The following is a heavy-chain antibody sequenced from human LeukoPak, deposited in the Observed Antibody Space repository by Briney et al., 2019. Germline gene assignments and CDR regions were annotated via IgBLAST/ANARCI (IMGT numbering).Heavy chain of an antibody. V-gene: IGHV1-18*01. CDR1: GYNFGIFG. CDR3: ARVGVVVPAAWFDP. D-gene: IGHD2-2*01. CDR2: ISADSGNT. J-gene: IGHJ5*02. Sequence: ASVKVSCKASGYNFGIFGMSWARQAPGQGLEWMGWISADSGNTNYAQKLQGRVTMTTDTSTSTAYLELASLRSDDTAVYYCARVGVVVPAAWFDPWGQGTLVTVSS.